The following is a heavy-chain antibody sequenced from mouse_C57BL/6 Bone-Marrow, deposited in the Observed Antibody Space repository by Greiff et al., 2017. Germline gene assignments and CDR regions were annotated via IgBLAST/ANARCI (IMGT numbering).Heavy chain of an antibody. CDR1: GFTFSDYY. J-gene: IGHJ4*01. CDR2: INYDGSST. D-gene: IGHD1-1*01. Sequence: EVKLVESEGGLVQPGSSMKLSCTASGFTFSDYYMAWVRQVPEKGLEWVANINYDGSSTYYLDSLKSRFIISRDNAKNILYLQMSSLKSEDTATYYCARGDYYGSSCAMDYWGQGTSVTGSS. CDR3: ARGDYYGSSCAMDY. V-gene: IGHV5-16*01.